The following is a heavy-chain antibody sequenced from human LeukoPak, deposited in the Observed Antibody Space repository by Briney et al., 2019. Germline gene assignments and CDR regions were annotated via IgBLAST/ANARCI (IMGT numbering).Heavy chain of an antibody. CDR3: ARGLVHDTSGYYSDY. CDR1: GFTFSAFW. V-gene: IGHV3-74*01. Sequence: GGSLRLSCAASGFTFSAFWMHWVRQAPGQGLVWVSRINSDGSSTTYADSVKGRFTVSRDNAKNTQYLQMDSLRAEDSAVYYCARGLVHDTSGYYSDYWGQGILVTVSS. CDR2: INSDGSST. J-gene: IGHJ4*02. D-gene: IGHD3-22*01.